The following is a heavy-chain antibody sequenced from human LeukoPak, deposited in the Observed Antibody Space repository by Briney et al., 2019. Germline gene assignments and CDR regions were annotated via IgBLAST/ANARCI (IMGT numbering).Heavy chain of an antibody. D-gene: IGHD6-19*01. Sequence: GGSLRLSCAASGFTFSSNYMSWVRQAPGKGLEWVSVIYSGGSTYYADSVKGRFTVSRDNSKNTLYLQMNSLRAEDTAVYYCARSYSSGWYGYFDYWGQGTLVTVSS. V-gene: IGHV3-53*01. CDR3: ARSYSSGWYGYFDY. CDR1: GFTFSSNY. CDR2: IYSGGST. J-gene: IGHJ4*02.